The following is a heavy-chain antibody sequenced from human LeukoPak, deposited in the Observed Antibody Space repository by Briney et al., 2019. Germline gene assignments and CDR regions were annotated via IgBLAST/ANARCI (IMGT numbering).Heavy chain of an antibody. V-gene: IGHV1-8*01. CDR1: GYTFTSYD. CDR2: MNPNSGNT. Sequence: ASVKVSCKASGYTFTSYDINWVRQATGQGLVWMGWMNPNSGNTGYAQKFQGRVTMTRNTSISTAYMELSSLRSEDTAVYYCARESGYCSSTSCHDAFDIWGQGTMVTVSS. CDR3: ARESGYCSSTSCHDAFDI. J-gene: IGHJ3*02. D-gene: IGHD2-2*01.